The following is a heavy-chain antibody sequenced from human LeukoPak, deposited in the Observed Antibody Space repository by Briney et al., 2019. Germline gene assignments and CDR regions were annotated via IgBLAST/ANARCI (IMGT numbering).Heavy chain of an antibody. J-gene: IGHJ4*02. V-gene: IGHV1-69*05. CDR3: ARGGGDFWSGYYGFDY. D-gene: IGHD3-3*01. CDR2: IIPIFGTA. CDR1: GGTFSSYA. Sequence: ASVKVSCEASGGTFSSYAISWVRQAPGQGLEWMGGIIPIFGTANYAQKFQGRVTITTDESTSTAYMELSSLRSEDTAVYYCARGGGDFWSGYYGFDYWGQGTLVTVSS.